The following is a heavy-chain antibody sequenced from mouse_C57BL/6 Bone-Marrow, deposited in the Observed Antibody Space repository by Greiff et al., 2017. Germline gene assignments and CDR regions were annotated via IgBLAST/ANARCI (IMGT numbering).Heavy chain of an antibody. D-gene: IGHD1-1*02. CDR2: IYPRDGST. CDR3: ARSGSYPRFDY. CDR1: GYTFTSYD. J-gene: IGHJ2*01. V-gene: IGHV1-85*01. Sequence: VQLQESGPELVKPGASVKLSCKASGYTFTSYDINWVKQRPGKGLEWIGWIYPRDGSTKYNEKFKGKATLTVDTSSSTAYMELHSLTSEDSAVYFCARSGSYPRFDYWGQGTALTVSS.